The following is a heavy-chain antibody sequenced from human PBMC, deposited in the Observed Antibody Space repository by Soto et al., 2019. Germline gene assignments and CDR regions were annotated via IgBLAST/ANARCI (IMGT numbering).Heavy chain of an antibody. D-gene: IGHD1-26*01. CDR2: IYYSAST. CDR3: ARAYYMRYYYYGMDV. V-gene: IGHV4-30-4*01. CDR1: GGSXXSXXXX. J-gene: IGHJ6*02. Sequence: SETLSLTCTVSGGSXXSXXXXXXXIRQPPGKGLEXXGYIYYSASTYTNPSLKSRVTISVDTSKNQFSLKLSSVTAADTAVYYCARAYYMRYYYYGMDVWGQGTTVTVSS.